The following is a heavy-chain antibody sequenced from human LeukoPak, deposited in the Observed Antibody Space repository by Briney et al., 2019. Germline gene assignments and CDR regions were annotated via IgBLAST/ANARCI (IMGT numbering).Heavy chain of an antibody. V-gene: IGHV1-18*01. D-gene: IGHD6-13*01. CDR2: ISGYNGNT. CDR3: AKVRRSSWLDYYYYYMDV. CDR1: GYTFTSYG. Sequence: ASVKVSCKASGYTFTSYGISWVRQAPRQGLEWMGLISGYNGNTNYAQKLQGRVTMTTDTSTSTAYMELRSLRSDDTAVYYCAKVRRSSWLDYYYYYMDVWGKGTTVTVSS. J-gene: IGHJ6*03.